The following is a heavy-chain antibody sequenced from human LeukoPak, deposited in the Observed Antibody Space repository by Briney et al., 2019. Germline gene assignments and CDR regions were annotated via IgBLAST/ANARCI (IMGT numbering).Heavy chain of an antibody. D-gene: IGHD1-14*01. J-gene: IGHJ3*02. CDR3: ARTNQSSETAFDI. V-gene: IGHV4-59*01. CDR1: SGSINNYH. CDR2: ILSSGST. Sequence: PSETLSLTCTVSSGSINNYHWSWIRQPPGKGLEWIGDILSSGSTNYNPAVKSRVTISADTSKNQFSLKLSSVTAADTAVYYCARTNQSSETAFDIWGQGTMVIVSS.